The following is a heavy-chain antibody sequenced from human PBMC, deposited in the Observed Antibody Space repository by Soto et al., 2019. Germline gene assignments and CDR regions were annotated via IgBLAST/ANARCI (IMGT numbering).Heavy chain of an antibody. J-gene: IGHJ6*02. V-gene: IGHV3-7*01. Sequence: PWGSLRLSCEASGFMFSTYLMSWVRQSPLKGLEWVANIKQGGNEKFYVDSVKGRFTISRDNAKKSLFLQMNSLRPEDTAVYYCVGALTYEVPYYYYGMDVWGQGTTVTVSS. CDR1: GFMFSTYL. D-gene: IGHD3-16*01. CDR3: VGALTYEVPYYYYGMDV. CDR2: IKQGGNEK.